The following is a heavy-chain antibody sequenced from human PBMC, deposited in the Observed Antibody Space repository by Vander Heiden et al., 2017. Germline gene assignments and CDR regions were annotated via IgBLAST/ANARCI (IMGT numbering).Heavy chain of an antibody. CDR3: ARHSDGERVGFDP. CDR2: IYYSGST. CDR1: GGSLSSSSYY. D-gene: IGHD4-17*01. V-gene: IGHV4-39*01. J-gene: IGHJ5*02. Sequence: QLQLQESGPGLVKPSETLSLTCTVSGGSLSSSSYYWGWIRQPPGKGLEWIGSIYYSGSTYYNPALKSRVTISVDTSKNQFSLKMSSVTAADTAVYYYARHSDGERVGFDPWCQGTLVTVSS.